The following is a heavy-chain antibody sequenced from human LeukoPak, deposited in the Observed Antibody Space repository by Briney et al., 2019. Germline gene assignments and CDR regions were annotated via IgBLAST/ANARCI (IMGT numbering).Heavy chain of an antibody. J-gene: IGHJ4*02. CDR2: TYYRSKWYH. Sequence: SQTLSLTCAISGDSVSSNSAAWNWIRRSPSRGFEWLGRTYYRSKWYHDFAVSVESRITINPDTSKNQFSLQLNSVTPEDTAMYYCARSGLRDYWDCWGLGTLVTVSS. CDR3: ARSGLRDYWDC. CDR1: GDSVSSNSAA. V-gene: IGHV6-1*01. D-gene: IGHD3-9*01.